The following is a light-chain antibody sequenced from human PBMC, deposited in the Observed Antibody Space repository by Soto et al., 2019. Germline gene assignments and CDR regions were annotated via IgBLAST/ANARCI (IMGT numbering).Light chain of an antibody. CDR3: CSYAGSSTFT. CDR1: STDVGNYNL. CDR2: QVT. J-gene: IGLJ2*01. Sequence: QSALTQPASVSGSPGQSITIPCTGTSTDVGNYNLVSWYQQHPGKAPKLMIFQVTKRPSGISDRFSGSKSGNTASLTISGLQTEDEADYYCCSYAGSSTFTFGGGTKLTVL. V-gene: IGLV2-23*02.